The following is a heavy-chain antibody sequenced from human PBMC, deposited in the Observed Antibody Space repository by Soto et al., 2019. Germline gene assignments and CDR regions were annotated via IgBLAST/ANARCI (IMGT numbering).Heavy chain of an antibody. J-gene: IGHJ4*02. CDR3: ARGPYSRITMVRGVPKPYYFDY. D-gene: IGHD3-10*01. CDR2: MNPNSGNT. CDR1: GYTFTSYD. V-gene: IGHV1-8*01. Sequence: ASVKVSCKASGYTFTSYDINWVRQATGQGLEWMGWMNPNSGNTGYAQKFQGRVTMTRNTSISTAYMELSSLRSEDTAVYYCARGPYSRITMVRGVPKPYYFDYWGQGTLVTVSS.